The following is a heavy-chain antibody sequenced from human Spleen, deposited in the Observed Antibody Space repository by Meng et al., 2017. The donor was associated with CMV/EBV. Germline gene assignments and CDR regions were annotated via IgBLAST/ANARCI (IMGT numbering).Heavy chain of an antibody. J-gene: IGHJ4*02. V-gene: IGHV3-66*02. CDR1: GFTVSSNY. Sequence: GESLKISCAASGFTVSSNYMSWVRQAPGKGLEWVSVIYSGGSTYYADSVKGRFTISRDNSKNTLYLQMNSLRAEDTAVYYCARELSTSWYDYWGQGTLVTVSS. D-gene: IGHD6-13*01. CDR3: ARELSTSWYDY. CDR2: IYSGGST.